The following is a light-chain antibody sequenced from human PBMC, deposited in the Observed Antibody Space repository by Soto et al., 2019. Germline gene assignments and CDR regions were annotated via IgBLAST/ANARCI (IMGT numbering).Light chain of an antibody. CDR3: SSYTSSSTRV. J-gene: IGLJ1*01. V-gene: IGLV2-14*01. CDR1: SSDVGGYNY. Sequence: QSALTQPASVSGSPGQSITISCTGTSSDVGGYNYVSWYQQHPGKAPKLMIFDVSNRPSGVSNRFSGSKSGNTASLTISGLQAEDEADYYCSSYTSSSTRVLGTGTQVTV. CDR2: DVS.